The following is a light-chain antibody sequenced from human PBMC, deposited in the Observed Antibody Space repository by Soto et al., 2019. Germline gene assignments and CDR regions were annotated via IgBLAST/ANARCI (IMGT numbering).Light chain of an antibody. J-gene: IGKJ1*01. Sequence: DIQMTQSPSSLSASVGDRVTITCRASQSISSYLNWYQQKPGIAPKVLISAASSLQSGVPSRFSGSGSGTDFTLTISRLQPEDFATYYCQQSYGMPRTFGQGTKVEIK. V-gene: IGKV1-39*01. CDR1: QSISSY. CDR3: QQSYGMPRT. CDR2: AAS.